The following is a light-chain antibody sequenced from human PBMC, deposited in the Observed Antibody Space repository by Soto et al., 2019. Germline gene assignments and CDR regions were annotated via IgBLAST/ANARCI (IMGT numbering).Light chain of an antibody. J-gene: IGLJ2*01. CDR2: ADS. CDR1: NIGRES. CDR3: QVWDSNSDPPDVV. V-gene: IGLV3-21*02. Sequence: SYVLTQPPSVSVAPGQTAKITCGGNNIGRESVHWYLQRPGQAPVLVVNADSDRPSGIPERFSGSNSGNTATLTISRVEAGDEADYYCQVWDSNSDPPDVVFGGGTKLTVL.